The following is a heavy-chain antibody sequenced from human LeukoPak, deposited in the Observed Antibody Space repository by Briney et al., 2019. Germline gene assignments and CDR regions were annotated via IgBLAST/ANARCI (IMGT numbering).Heavy chain of an antibody. V-gene: IGHV1-18*01. Sequence: ASVKVSCNGSGYTFTSYGINWVRQAPGQGLEWMGWISAYNGNTNYAQKLQGRVTMTTDTSTSTAYMELRSLRSDDTAVYYCAGTALQQRPAHHFEYCGQGTLVTVSS. CDR3: AGTALQQRPAHHFEY. J-gene: IGHJ4*02. CDR1: GYTFTSYG. D-gene: IGHD6-25*01. CDR2: ISAYNGNT.